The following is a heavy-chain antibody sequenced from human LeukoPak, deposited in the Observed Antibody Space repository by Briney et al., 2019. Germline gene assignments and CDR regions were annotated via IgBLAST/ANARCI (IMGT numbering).Heavy chain of an antibody. D-gene: IGHD5-18*01. V-gene: IGHV3-53*01. CDR2: IYSGGST. CDR3: ARDPWIQLWLRYYYYMDV. CDR1: GFTVSSNY. Sequence: GGSLRLSCAASGFTVSSNYMSWVRQAPGKGLEWVSIIYSGGSTFYADSVKGRFTISRDNSKNTLYLQMNSLRAEDTAVYYCARDPWIQLWLRYYYYMDVWGKGTTVTVSS. J-gene: IGHJ6*03.